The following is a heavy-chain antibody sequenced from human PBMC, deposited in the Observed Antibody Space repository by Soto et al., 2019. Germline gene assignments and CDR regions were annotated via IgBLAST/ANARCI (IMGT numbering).Heavy chain of an antibody. J-gene: IGHJ3*02. D-gene: IGHD6-19*01. Sequence: QLQLQESGPGLVKPSETLSLTCTVSGGSISSSSYYWGWIRQPPGKGLEWIGSIYYSGSTYYNPSLKNRVTISVDTSKNQFSLKLSSVTAADTAVYYCARHLKVLYSSGWEKAFDIWGRATMVTVSS. CDR3: ARHLKVLYSSGWEKAFDI. V-gene: IGHV4-39*01. CDR1: GGSISSSSYY. CDR2: IYYSGST.